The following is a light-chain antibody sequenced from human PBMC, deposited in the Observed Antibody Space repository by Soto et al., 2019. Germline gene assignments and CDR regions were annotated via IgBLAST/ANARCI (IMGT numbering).Light chain of an antibody. V-gene: IGKV3-20*01. J-gene: IGKJ2*01. CDR1: QSVNSNF. Sequence: EIVLTQSPGTLSLSPGESATLSCRASQSVNSNFFAWYQQKPGQAPRLLIYAVSTRATGIPDRFTGSGSGTDFALTISGLEPEDFVIYYCQQYGNSPRTFGQGTRVDIK. CDR2: AVS. CDR3: QQYGNSPRT.